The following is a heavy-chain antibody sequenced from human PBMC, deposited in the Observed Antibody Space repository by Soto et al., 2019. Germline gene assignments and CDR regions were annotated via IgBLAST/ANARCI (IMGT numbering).Heavy chain of an antibody. Sequence: SETLSLTCTVSGGSISSYYWSWIRQPPGKGLEWIGYIYYSGSTNYNPSLKSRVTISVDTSKNQFSLKLSSVTAADTAVYYCARQEYVNRLGSGWYYFDYWGQGTLVTVSS. V-gene: IGHV4-59*08. J-gene: IGHJ4*02. CDR2: IYYSGST. CDR1: GGSISSYY. CDR3: ARQEYVNRLGSGWYYFDY. D-gene: IGHD6-19*01.